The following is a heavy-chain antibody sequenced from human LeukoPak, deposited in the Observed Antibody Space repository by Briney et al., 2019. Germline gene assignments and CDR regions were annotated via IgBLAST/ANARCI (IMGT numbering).Heavy chain of an antibody. J-gene: IGHJ4*02. CDR1: GFTFSSYG. Sequence: GGSLSLSCAASGFTFSSYGMSWVRQAPGKGLEWVSSISRSGESTFYADAVRGRFIISRDNSKNTVSLQMESLRAEDTALYYCAKDYAVGSIDYWGQGTLVTVSS. V-gene: IGHV3-23*01. CDR3: AKDYAVGSIDY. CDR2: ISRSGEST. D-gene: IGHD3-16*01.